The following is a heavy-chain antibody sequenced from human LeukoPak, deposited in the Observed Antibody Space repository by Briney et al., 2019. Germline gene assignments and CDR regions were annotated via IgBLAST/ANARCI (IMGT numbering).Heavy chain of an antibody. CDR1: GFTFSSYG. CDR3: ARSGSGSYYVGWADYYYYGMDV. V-gene: IGHV3-33*01. CDR2: IWYDGSNK. D-gene: IGHD3-10*01. Sequence: PGRSLSLSWAASGFTFSSYGMHWVRQAPGKGLGGVAVIWYDGSNKYYADSVKGRFTISRDNSKNTLYLQMNSLRAEDTAVYYCARSGSGSYYVGWADYYYYGMDVWGKGTTVTVSS. J-gene: IGHJ6*04.